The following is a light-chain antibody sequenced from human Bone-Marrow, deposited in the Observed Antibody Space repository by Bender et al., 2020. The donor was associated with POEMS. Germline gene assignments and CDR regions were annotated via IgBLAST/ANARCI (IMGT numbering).Light chain of an antibody. J-gene: IGLJ2*01. CDR2: GVT. V-gene: IGLV2-11*01. Sequence: QSALTQPRSVSGSPGQSVTISCTGTSGNIGDYNYVSWYQQYPGRAPKLMIYGVTQRPSGVPDRFSGSKSANTASLTISGLLPEDEADYYCCSYGGSYTYVVFGGGTKLTVL. CDR3: CSYGGSYTYVV. CDR1: SGNIGDYNY.